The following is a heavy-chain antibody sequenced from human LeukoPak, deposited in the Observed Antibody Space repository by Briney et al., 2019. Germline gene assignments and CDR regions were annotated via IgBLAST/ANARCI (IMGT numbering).Heavy chain of an antibody. CDR3: ARDSLDRNSSGYPGFDY. V-gene: IGHV3-11*01. J-gene: IGHJ4*02. D-gene: IGHD3-22*01. CDR1: GFTFSDYY. Sequence: GGSLRLSCAASGFTFSDYYMSCIRQTPGKGLEWVSYISSSGSTIYYADSAKGRFTISRDNAKNSLYLQMNSLRAEDTAVYYCARDSLDRNSSGYPGFDYWGQGPLVTVSS. CDR2: ISSSGSTI.